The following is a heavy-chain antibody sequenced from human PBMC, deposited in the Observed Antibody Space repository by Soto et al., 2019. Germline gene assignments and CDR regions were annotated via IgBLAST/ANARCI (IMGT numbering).Heavy chain of an antibody. D-gene: IGHD5-12*01. J-gene: IGHJ4*02. CDR1: GGSIDSADH. V-gene: IGHV4-38-2*02. CDR3: ARLPYSYSGYDETYFDY. CDR2: IYHSGST. Sequence: SDTPSLTRTFAGGSIDSADHYRIWMHRPPGKGLEWIGSIYHSGSTYYNPSLKSRVTISVDTPQKLFSLKLSSVTAADTAVYYCARLPYSYSGYDETYFDYWGQGNMVTGSS.